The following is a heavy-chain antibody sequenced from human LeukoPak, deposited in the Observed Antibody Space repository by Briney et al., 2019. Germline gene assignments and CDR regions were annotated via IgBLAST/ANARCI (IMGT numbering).Heavy chain of an antibody. CDR3: AENCSGGSCMGY. V-gene: IGHV4-39*07. CDR1: GGSISSSSYY. Sequence: SETLSPTCTVSGGSISSSSYYWGWIRQPPGKGLEWIGSIYYSGSTYYNPSLKSRVTISVDTSKNQFSLKLSSVTAADTAVYYCAENCSGGSCMGYWGQGTLVTVSS. D-gene: IGHD2-15*01. J-gene: IGHJ4*02. CDR2: IYYSGST.